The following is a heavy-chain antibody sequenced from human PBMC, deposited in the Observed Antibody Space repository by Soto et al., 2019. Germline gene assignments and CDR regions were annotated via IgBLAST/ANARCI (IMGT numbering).Heavy chain of an antibody. J-gene: IGHJ6*02. V-gene: IGHV1-8*02. Sequence: QVQLVQSGAEVKQSGASVKVSCKASGYDFTAYDINWVRQASGQGLEWMGWMNPINGAAGSARRCQGRVSMTRNTATGTAYLELTSLRSDDTAVYYCGRGPSPRAPAGGTPYYYAMDVWGQGTTVTVSS. CDR1: GYDFTAYD. D-gene: IGHD6-13*01. CDR2: MNPINGAA. CDR3: GRGPSPRAPAGGTPYYYAMDV.